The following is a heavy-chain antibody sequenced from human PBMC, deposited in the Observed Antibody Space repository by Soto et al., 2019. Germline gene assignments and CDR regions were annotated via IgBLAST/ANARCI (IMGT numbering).Heavy chain of an antibody. D-gene: IGHD2-21*02. V-gene: IGHV4-61*01. J-gene: IGHJ3*02. Sequence: QVQLQESGPGLVKPSETLSLTCTVSGGSVSSGSYYWSWIRQPPGKGLEWIGNIYYSGSTNYNPSLKSRVTISVDTSKNQFSLKLSSVTAADTAVYYCARATRAYCGGDCYSLDAFDIWGQGTMVTVSS. CDR2: IYYSGST. CDR3: ARATRAYCGGDCYSLDAFDI. CDR1: GGSVSSGSYY.